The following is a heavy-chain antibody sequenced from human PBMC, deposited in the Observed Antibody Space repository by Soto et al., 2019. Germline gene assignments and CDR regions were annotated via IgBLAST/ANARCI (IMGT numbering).Heavy chain of an antibody. CDR3: VRDSASDSGVHLDF. D-gene: IGHD3-22*01. V-gene: IGHV1-3*01. CDR1: GYRFTHYV. Sequence: QVQLVQSGTEVKKPGASVKVSCKASGYRFTHYVIHWVRQAPGQRLEWMGWIGAGDGKTYYSQNFQGRVTITKDTSASTAYMELSSLISEDTAVYYCVRDSASDSGVHLDFWGQGTLVTVSS. CDR2: IGAGDGKT. J-gene: IGHJ4*02.